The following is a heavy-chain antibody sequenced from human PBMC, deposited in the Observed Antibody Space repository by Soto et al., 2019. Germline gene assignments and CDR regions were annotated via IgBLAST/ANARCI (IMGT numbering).Heavy chain of an antibody. Sequence: QIELQESGPGLVKPSQTLSLTCFVSGYFIGAGGYYWSWIRHHPGKGLEWIGSFYSSGSIIYNPSLRSRVDITGDMSTKQFSMSLTSVTAADTARYYCARMYSSGSGWFQPWGQGTLVTVSS. V-gene: IGHV4-31*03. CDR1: GYFIGAGGYY. D-gene: IGHD6-19*01. J-gene: IGHJ5*02. CDR3: ARMYSSGSGWFQP. CDR2: FYSSGSI.